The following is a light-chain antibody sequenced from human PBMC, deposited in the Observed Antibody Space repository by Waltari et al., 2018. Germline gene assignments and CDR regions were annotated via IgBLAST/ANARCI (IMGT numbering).Light chain of an antibody. CDR2: GST. CDR1: GSNIGAGYD. Sequence: QSVLTQPPSVSGAPGQRVTISCTGSGSNIGAGYDVHWYQQLPRAAPKLLIYGSTSRPLGVPARFFGSTSGTSASLVITGLQAEDEADYYCQSYDTSLSVVFGGGTKLTVL. CDR3: QSYDTSLSVV. V-gene: IGLV1-40*01. J-gene: IGLJ3*02.